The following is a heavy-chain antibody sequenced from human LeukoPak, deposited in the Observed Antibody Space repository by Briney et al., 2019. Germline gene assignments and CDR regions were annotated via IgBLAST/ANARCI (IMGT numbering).Heavy chain of an antibody. CDR1: GGSISSSSYY. J-gene: IGHJ4*02. D-gene: IGHD6-19*01. V-gene: IGHV4-39*07. CDR2: IYYSGST. CDR3: ARDHLSSGWYIRDYYFDY. Sequence: SETLSLTCTVSGGSISSSSYYWGWIRQPPGKGLEWIGSIYYSGSTYYNPSLKSRVTISVDTSKNQFSLKLSSVTAADTAVYYCARDHLSSGWYIRDYYFDYWGRGTLVTVSS.